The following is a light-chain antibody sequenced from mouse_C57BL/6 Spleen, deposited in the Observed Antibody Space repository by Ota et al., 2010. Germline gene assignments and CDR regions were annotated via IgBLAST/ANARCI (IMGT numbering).Light chain of an antibody. Sequence: IVMTQSPSSLTVTAGERVTLSCKASENVGTYVSWYQQKPEQSPKLLIYGASNRYTGVPDRFTGSGSATDFTLTISSVQAEDLADYHCGQSYSYPPTFGAGTKLELK. CDR2: GAS. CDR3: GQSYSYPPT. CDR1: ENVGTY. J-gene: IGKJ5*01. V-gene: IGKV6-20*01.